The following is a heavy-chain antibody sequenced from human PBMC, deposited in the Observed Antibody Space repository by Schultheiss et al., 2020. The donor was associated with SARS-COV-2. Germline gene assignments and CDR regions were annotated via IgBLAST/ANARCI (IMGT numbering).Heavy chain of an antibody. J-gene: IGHJ4*02. D-gene: IGHD5-18*01. Sequence: SETLSLTCAVYGGSFSGYYWSWIRQPPGKGLEWIGEINHIGSTNYNPSLKSRVTISLDTSKNQFSLKMSSVTAADTAVYYCARRGYTYGSPTFDYWGQGNLVTVSS. CDR3: ARRGYTYGSPTFDY. CDR2: INHIGST. V-gene: IGHV4-34*01. CDR1: GGSFSGYY.